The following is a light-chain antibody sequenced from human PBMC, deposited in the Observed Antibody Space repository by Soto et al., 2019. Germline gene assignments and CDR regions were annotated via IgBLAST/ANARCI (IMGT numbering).Light chain of an antibody. Sequence: QSVLTQPVSVSGSPGQSITISCIGTSSDVGGYNYVSWYQQHPGKAPKLMIYEVSNRPSGVSNRFSGSKSGNTASLTISGLQAEDEADYYCSSYTSSTSYVFGTGTKVTVL. CDR1: SSDVGGYNY. CDR2: EVS. CDR3: SSYTSSTSYV. V-gene: IGLV2-14*01. J-gene: IGLJ1*01.